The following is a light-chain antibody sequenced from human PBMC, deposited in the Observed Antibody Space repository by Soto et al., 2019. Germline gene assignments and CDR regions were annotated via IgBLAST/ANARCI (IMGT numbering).Light chain of an antibody. CDR1: QSFSTNY. CDR3: QQYSSSMVYT. Sequence: EIELTQSPGPLSLSPGESATLSCRASQSFSTNYVAWYQHKAGQAPRRLIYGASSRDTGIPDRFIGSGSGTDYTLTISRLEPEDFAVYYCQQYSSSMVYTFDQGTKLEVK. V-gene: IGKV3-20*01. CDR2: GAS. J-gene: IGKJ2*01.